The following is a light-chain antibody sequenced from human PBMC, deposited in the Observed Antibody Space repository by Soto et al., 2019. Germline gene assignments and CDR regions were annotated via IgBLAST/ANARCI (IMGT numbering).Light chain of an antibody. CDR2: EVT. CDR1: SSDVGGYNY. V-gene: IGLV2-14*01. J-gene: IGLJ1*01. Sequence: QSVLTQPASVSGSPGQSITISCTGTSSDVGGYNYVSWYQHHPGKAPKLIIYEVTNRPSGVCNRFSGSKSGNTASLTISGLQAEDEAAYYCISYTSNSSPYVFGTGTKLTVL. CDR3: ISYTSNSSPYV.